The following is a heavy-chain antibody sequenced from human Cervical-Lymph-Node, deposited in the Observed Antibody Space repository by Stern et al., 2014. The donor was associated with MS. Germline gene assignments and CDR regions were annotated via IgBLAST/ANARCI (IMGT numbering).Heavy chain of an antibody. Sequence: QLVESGGGVVQPGRSLRLSCAASGYTFSHYGMHWVRQAPGKGLEWGALISNDGNNKYYVESVKGRFTVSRDSSMNTVYLQMNSLSGEDTAVYYCAKVGAEGGMDVWGQGTTVTVSS. CDR3: AKVGAEGGMDV. J-gene: IGHJ6*02. CDR2: ISNDGNNK. CDR1: GYTFSHYG. D-gene: IGHD3-10*01. V-gene: IGHV3-30*18.